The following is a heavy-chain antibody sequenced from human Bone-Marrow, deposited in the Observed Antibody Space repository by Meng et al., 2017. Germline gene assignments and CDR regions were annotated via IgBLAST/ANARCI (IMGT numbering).Heavy chain of an antibody. CDR2: INHSGST. Sequence: QVQLQQWGEGLLNPSETLSLPCAVYGGSFSGYYWSWIRQPPGKGLEWIGEINHSGSTNYNPSLKSRVTISVDTSKNQFSLKLSSVTAADTAVYYCARGPLSAAGTMGYFQHWGQGTLVTVSS. CDR1: GGSFSGYY. D-gene: IGHD6-13*01. V-gene: IGHV4-34*01. CDR3: ARGPLSAAGTMGYFQH. J-gene: IGHJ1*01.